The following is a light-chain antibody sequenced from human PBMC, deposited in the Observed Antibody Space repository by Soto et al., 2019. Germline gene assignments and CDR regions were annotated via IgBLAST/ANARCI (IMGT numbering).Light chain of an antibody. CDR2: GAF. J-gene: IGKJ5*01. CDR1: QSVSSN. V-gene: IGKV3-11*01. Sequence: TQSPVTLSVSPAERATLSCRASQSVSSNLALYQQKPGQAPSLLIYGAFTRATGILARFSGSGSGTDFTLTICSLEPEDFAVYYCQQRSNLPITFGQGTRLEI. CDR3: QQRSNLPIT.